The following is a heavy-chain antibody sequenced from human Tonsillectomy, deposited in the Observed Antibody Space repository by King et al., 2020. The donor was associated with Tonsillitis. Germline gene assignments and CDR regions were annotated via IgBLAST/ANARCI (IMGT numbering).Heavy chain of an antibody. J-gene: IGHJ6*03. CDR3: ARGIAGYQGDYYNYMDV. CDR1: GGSISIYH. CDR2: IDYSGST. Sequence: QLQESGPGLVKPSETLSLTCTVSGGSISIYHWSWIRQPPGKGLEWIGVIDYSGSTTYNTYLKSHVTILVDTSKNQFSLKLSSVTAADTAVYYCARGIAGYQGDYYNYMDVWGKGTTVTVSS. D-gene: IGHD6-13*01. V-gene: IGHV4-59*01.